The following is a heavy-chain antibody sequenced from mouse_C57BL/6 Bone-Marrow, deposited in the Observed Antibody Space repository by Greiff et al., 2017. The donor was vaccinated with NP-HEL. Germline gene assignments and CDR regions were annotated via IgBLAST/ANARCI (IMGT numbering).Heavy chain of an antibody. D-gene: IGHD2-5*01. CDR1: GFTFSSYG. CDR2: ISSGGSYT. CDR3: ARHYYSNYFDY. V-gene: IGHV5-6*01. Sequence: EVMLVESGGDLVKPGGSLKLSCAASGFTFSSYGMSWVRQTPDKRLEWVATISSGGSYTYYQDSVKGRFTISRDNAKNNMYLQMNSLQSEVTAMYYCARHYYSNYFDYWGQGTTLTVSS. J-gene: IGHJ2*01.